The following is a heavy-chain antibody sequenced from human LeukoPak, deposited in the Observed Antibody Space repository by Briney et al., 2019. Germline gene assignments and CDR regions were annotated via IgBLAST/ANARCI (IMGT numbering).Heavy chain of an antibody. CDR1: GFTFSSYA. J-gene: IGHJ4*02. CDR3: ARVPGSGSSVRFDY. V-gene: IGHV3-48*01. CDR2: ISSSSSTI. Sequence: PGGSLRLSCAASGFTFSSYAMSWVRQAPGKGLEWVSYISSSSSTIYYADSVKGRFTISRDNAKNSLYLQMNSLRAEDTAVYYCARVPGSGSSVRFDYWGQGTLVTVSS. D-gene: IGHD3-10*01.